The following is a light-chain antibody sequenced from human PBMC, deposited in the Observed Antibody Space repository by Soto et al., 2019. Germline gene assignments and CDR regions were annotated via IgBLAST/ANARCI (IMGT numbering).Light chain of an antibody. CDR1: QSVADN. CDR2: GAS. Sequence: EVVMTQSPATLSVSPGERVTLSCRSSQSVADNLAWFQQKPGQGPRLLIYGASTRATGIPARFSGSGSGTDFTLTITGVEPEDFAVYYCQQYGNSPPPTFGGGTKVDI. J-gene: IGKJ4*01. CDR3: QQYGNSPPPT. V-gene: IGKV3-15*01.